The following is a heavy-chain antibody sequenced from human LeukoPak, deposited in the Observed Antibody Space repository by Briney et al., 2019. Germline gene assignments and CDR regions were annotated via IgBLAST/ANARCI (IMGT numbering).Heavy chain of an antibody. V-gene: IGHV4-4*02. CDR1: GGSIATTNW. J-gene: IGHJ4*02. CDR2: VHLSGAT. D-gene: IGHD1-26*01. Sequence: SETLSLTCAVSGGSIATTNWWSWVRQPPGKGLEWIGEVHLSGATNYNPSLESRVSMSIDKSKNHLSLEVTSVTAADTAIYYCTRESGAFSPFGFWGQGTLLTVSS. CDR3: TRESGAFSPFGF.